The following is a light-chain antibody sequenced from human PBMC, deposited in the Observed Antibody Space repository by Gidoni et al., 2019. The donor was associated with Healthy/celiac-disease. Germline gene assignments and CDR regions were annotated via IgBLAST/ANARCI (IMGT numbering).Light chain of an antibody. CDR1: QGISSY. J-gene: IGKJ1*01. CDR3: QQYYSYPRT. V-gene: IGKV1-8*01. CDR2: AAS. Sequence: AIRMTQSPSSFSASTGDRVTITCRASQGISSYLAWYQQKPGKAPKLLIYAASTLQSGVPSRFSGSGSGTDFTLTISSLQAEDFATYYCQQYYSYPRTVXXXTKVEIK.